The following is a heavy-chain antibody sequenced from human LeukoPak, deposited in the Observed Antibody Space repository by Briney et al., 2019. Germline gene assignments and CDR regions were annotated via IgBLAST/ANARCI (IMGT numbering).Heavy chain of an antibody. Sequence: GASVNVSCTASGGTFSSYAISWVRQAPGQGLEWMGRIIPILGIANYAQKFQGRVTITADKSTSTAYMELSSLRSEDTAVYYCARGGTYCGGDCFDYWGQGTLVTVSS. V-gene: IGHV1-69*04. CDR3: ARGGTYCGGDCFDY. CDR2: IIPILGIA. J-gene: IGHJ4*02. D-gene: IGHD2-21*01. CDR1: GGTFSSYA.